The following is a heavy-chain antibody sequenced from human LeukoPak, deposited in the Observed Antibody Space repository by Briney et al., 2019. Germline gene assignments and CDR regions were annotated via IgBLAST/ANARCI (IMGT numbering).Heavy chain of an antibody. V-gene: IGHV3-21*01. Sequence: GGSLGLSCAASGFTFSSYTMNWVRQAPGKGLDWVSSISGSSSYIYYADSVKGRFTISRDNAKNSLYLQMNSLRAEDTAVYYCARAFDYYDSSGYYYDAFDIWGQGTMVTVSS. CDR1: GFTFSSYT. D-gene: IGHD3-22*01. CDR3: ARAFDYYDSSGYYYDAFDI. CDR2: ISGSSSYI. J-gene: IGHJ3*02.